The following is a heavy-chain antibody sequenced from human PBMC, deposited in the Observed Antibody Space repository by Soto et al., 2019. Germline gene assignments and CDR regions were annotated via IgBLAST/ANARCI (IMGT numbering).Heavy chain of an antibody. V-gene: IGHV1-18*01. J-gene: IGHJ6*02. D-gene: IGHD6-19*01. Sequence: QVQLVQSGAEGKKPGASVKVSCKASGSTFTTYGISWVRQAPGQGLEWMGWISAYNGNTNYAQKLQGRVTMTTDTSTSTAYMELRSLRSDDTAVYYCARQQWLYYYYGMDVWGQGTTVTVSS. CDR2: ISAYNGNT. CDR1: GSTFTTYG. CDR3: ARQQWLYYYYGMDV.